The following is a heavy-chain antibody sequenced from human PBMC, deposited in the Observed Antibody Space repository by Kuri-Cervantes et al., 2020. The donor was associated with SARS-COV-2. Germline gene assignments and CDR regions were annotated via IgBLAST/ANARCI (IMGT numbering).Heavy chain of an antibody. D-gene: IGHD3-22*01. J-gene: IGHJ6*03. CDR3: ARVRYYDTSDGYYYYYYMDV. V-gene: IGHV4-59*11. CDR1: GGSISSHY. CDR2: IYYSGST. Sequence: SETLSLTFTVSGGSISSHYWSWIRQPPGKGLEWIGYIYYSGSTNYNPSLKSRVTISVDTSKNQFSLKLGSVTAADTAVYYCARVRYYDTSDGYYYYYYMDVWGKGTTVTVSS.